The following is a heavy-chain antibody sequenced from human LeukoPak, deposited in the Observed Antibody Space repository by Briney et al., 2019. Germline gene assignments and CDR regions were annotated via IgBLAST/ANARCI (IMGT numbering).Heavy chain of an antibody. CDR2: ITSRDGTT. J-gene: IGHJ4*02. Sequence: QPGGSLRLSCAASGFTFSSYWMSWVRQTPGKGLEWVSSITSRDGTTYYADSVKGRFTISRDNSENTLYLQLDSLRAEDSAVYYCARDRPNYYGSDGHYYRRDGDYWGQGTLVTASS. CDR3: ARDRPNYYGSDGHYYRRDGDY. V-gene: IGHV3-23*01. D-gene: IGHD3-22*01. CDR1: GFTFSSYW.